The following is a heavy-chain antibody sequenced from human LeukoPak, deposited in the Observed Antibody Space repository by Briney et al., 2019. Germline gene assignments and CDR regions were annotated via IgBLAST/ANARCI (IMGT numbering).Heavy chain of an antibody. J-gene: IGHJ4*02. Sequence: GGSLRLSCAASGFTFSSYWMSWVRQAPGKGLEWVANIKQDGSEKYYVDSVKGRFTISRDSAKNSLYLQMNSLRAEDTAVYYCARGRVGAIFDYWGQGTLVTVSS. V-gene: IGHV3-7*01. CDR3: ARGRVGAIFDY. CDR2: IKQDGSEK. D-gene: IGHD1-26*01. CDR1: GFTFSSYW.